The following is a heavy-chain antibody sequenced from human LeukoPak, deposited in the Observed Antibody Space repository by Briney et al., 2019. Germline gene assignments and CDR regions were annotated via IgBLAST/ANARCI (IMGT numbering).Heavy chain of an antibody. D-gene: IGHD3-22*01. J-gene: IGHJ4*02. CDR1: GYTFTSYY. CDR3: ARDLYDSSGYYYDGGDY. CDR2: INPSGGST. Sequence: ASVKVSCKASGYTFTSYYMHWVRQAPGQGLEWMGIINPSGGSTSYAQKFQGRVTMTRDTSTSTVYMELSSLRSEDTAVYYCARDLYDSSGYYYDGGDYWGQGTLVTVSS. V-gene: IGHV1-46*01.